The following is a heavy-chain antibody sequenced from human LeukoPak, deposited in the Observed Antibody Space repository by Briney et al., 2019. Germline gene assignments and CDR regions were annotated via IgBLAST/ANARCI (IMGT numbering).Heavy chain of an antibody. D-gene: IGHD1-26*01. CDR1: DFIFTKYW. CDR3: ARDEVGGPLKY. J-gene: IGHJ4*02. V-gene: IGHV3-7*01. CDR2: IREDGNKD. Sequence: GGSLRLSCLGSDFIFTKYWMTWVRQAPGEGLEWVANIREDGNKDNYIDSVRGRFTISRDNAKNSLYLQMNSLRAEDTAVYYCARDEVGGPLKYWGQGILVTVSS.